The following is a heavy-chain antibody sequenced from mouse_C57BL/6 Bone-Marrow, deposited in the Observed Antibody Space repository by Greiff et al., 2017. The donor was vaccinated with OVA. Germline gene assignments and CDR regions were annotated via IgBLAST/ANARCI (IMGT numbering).Heavy chain of an antibody. CDR1: GYTFTDYN. J-gene: IGHJ3*01. CDR2: INPNNGGT. D-gene: IGHD1-1*01. V-gene: IGHV1-18*01. CDR3: ARGYYGSRSWFAY. Sequence: VQLQQSGPELVKPGASVKIPCKASGYTFTDYNMDWVKQSHGKSLEWIGDINPNNGGTIYNQKFKGQATLTVDKSSSTAYMELRSLTSEDTAVYYCARGYYGSRSWFAYWGQGTLVTVSA.